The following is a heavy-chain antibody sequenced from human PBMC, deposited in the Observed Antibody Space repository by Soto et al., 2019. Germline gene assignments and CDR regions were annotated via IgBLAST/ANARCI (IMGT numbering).Heavy chain of an antibody. Sequence: QVQLVESGGGVVQPGGSLRLSCADSEFTFRNYAMHWVRQAPGKGLEWVAVISFDGFSKFYADSVKGRFTISRDNSKNSLYLQGNSLRAEDSAVYYCARGGRGLRGAFDIWGQGTMVTVSS. CDR1: EFTFRNYA. CDR2: ISFDGFSK. J-gene: IGHJ3*02. D-gene: IGHD4-17*01. CDR3: ARGGRGLRGAFDI. V-gene: IGHV3-30-3*01.